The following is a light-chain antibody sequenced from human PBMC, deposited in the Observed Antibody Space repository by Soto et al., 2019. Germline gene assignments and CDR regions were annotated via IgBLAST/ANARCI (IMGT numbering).Light chain of an antibody. Sequence: QSVLTQPPSVSGAPGQRVTISCTGSGSTFGAGYDVHWYQQLPGSAPKLLISDNSNRPSGVPDRFSGSKSGTSASLAISGLQAEDEADYYCQSYDSSLSVIFGGGTKLTVL. CDR2: DNS. J-gene: IGLJ2*01. CDR1: GSTFGAGYD. CDR3: QSYDSSLSVI. V-gene: IGLV1-40*01.